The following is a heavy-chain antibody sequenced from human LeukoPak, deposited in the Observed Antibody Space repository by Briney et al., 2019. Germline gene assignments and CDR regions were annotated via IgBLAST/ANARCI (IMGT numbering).Heavy chain of an antibody. CDR2: IGGSGGDT. J-gene: IGHJ3*02. CDR3: AKIVPAAIFSAFDI. V-gene: IGHV3-23*01. Sequence: GGSLRLSCVASGFTFSSSAMNWVRQAPGEGLQWVSAIGGSGGDTYYADSVKGRFTISRENSKTTVYLQMDNLRAEDMAVYYCAKIVPAAIFSAFDIWGQGTMVTVSS. CDR1: GFTFSSSA. D-gene: IGHD2-2*01.